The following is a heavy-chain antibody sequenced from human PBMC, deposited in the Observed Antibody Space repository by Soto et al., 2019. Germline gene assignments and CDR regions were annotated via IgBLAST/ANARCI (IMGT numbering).Heavy chain of an antibody. Sequence: QVQLVESGGGLVKPGGSLRLSCAASGFTFSDYYMSWIRQAPGKGLEWVSYISSSGSTIYYADSVKGRFTISRDNAKTSLYLQMNSLRAEDTAVYYCARALSRNYGSGSYYRYYYYYMDVWGKGTTVTVSS. CDR3: ARALSRNYGSGSYYRYYYYYMDV. V-gene: IGHV3-11*01. CDR2: ISSSGSTI. CDR1: GFTFSDYY. J-gene: IGHJ6*03. D-gene: IGHD3-10*01.